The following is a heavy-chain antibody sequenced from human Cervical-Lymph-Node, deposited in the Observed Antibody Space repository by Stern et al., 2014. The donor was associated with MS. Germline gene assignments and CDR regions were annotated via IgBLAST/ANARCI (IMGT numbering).Heavy chain of an antibody. CDR1: GGSISSGGFS. Sequence: QLQLQESGSGQAKPSQTLSLTCAVSGGSISSGGFSWNWLRPPPGQGLEWIGFIYHSGPTYSNPSLMRRVFISVDTSNNPFVPHLRFVTAADTAVYYCARGGVIYTQDRNGFDVWGQGTMVTVSS. J-gene: IGHJ3*01. CDR3: ARGGVIYTQDRNGFDV. D-gene: IGHD2-21*01. CDR2: IYHSGPT. V-gene: IGHV4-30-2*01.